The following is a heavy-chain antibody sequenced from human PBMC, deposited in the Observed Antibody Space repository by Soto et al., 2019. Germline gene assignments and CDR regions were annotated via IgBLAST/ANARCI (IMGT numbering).Heavy chain of an antibody. J-gene: IGHJ4*02. V-gene: IGHV1-8*01. CDR2: MNPNSGNT. D-gene: IGHD4-17*01. Sequence: QVQLVQSGAEVKKPGASVKVSCRASGYTFTSYDINWVRQATGQGLEWMGWMNPNSGNTGYAQKFQGRVTMTRNTSRITAYMELRSLTSDDTAVYYCARSNNDYGDRNWGQGTLVTVSS. CDR1: GYTFTSYD. CDR3: ARSNNDYGDRN.